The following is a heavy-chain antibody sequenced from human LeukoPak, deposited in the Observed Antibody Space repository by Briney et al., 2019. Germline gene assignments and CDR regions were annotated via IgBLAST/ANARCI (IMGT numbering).Heavy chain of an antibody. J-gene: IGHJ4*02. CDR1: GGSISSSSYY. CDR3: ARLRDSTVHFDY. D-gene: IGHD4-11*01. Sequence: SETLSLTCTVSGGSISSSSYYWGWIRQPPGKGLEWIGSIYYSGSTYYNPSLKSRVTISVDTSKNQFSLKLSSVTAADTAVYYCARLRDSTVHFDYWGQGTLVTVSS. V-gene: IGHV4-39*01. CDR2: IYYSGST.